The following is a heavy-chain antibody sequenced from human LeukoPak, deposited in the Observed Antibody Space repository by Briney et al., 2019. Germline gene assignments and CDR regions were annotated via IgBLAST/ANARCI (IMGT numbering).Heavy chain of an antibody. J-gene: IGHJ4*02. D-gene: IGHD6-13*01. CDR3: AREEMHSSGWYETPLDY. CDR1: GYTFTSYG. Sequence: ASVKVSCKASGYTFTSYGISWVRQAPGQGLEWMGWISAYNGNTNYAQKLQGRVTMTTDTSTSTAYMELRSLRSDDTAVYYCAREEMHSSGWYETPLDYGGQGPLVTASS. CDR2: ISAYNGNT. V-gene: IGHV1-18*01.